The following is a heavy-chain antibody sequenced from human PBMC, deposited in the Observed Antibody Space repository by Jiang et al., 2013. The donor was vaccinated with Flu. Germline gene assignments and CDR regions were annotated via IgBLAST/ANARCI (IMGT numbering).Heavy chain of an antibody. V-gene: IGHV3-48*02. CDR3: ARVGIAVAGPHSYYYYGMDV. CDR2: ISSSSSTI. J-gene: IGHJ6*02. Sequence: EVQLLESGGGLVKPGGSLRLSCAASGFTFSSYSMNWVRQAPGKGLEWVSYISSSSSTIYYADSVKGRFTISRDNAKNSLYLQMNSLRDEDTAVYYCARVGIAVAGPHSYYYYGMDVWGQGTTVTVSS. D-gene: IGHD6-19*01. CDR1: GFTFSSYS.